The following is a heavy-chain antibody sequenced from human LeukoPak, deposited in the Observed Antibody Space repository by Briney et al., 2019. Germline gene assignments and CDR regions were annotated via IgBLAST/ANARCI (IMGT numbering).Heavy chain of an antibody. V-gene: IGHV3-15*01. J-gene: IGHJ4*02. CDR1: GFTFSNAW. CDR3: TTDTHYYDSSGYYYFAY. CDR2: IKGKTDGGTT. Sequence: GGSLRLSCAASGFTFSNAWMSWVRQAPGKGLEWVGRIKGKTDGGTTDYAAPVKGRFTISRDDSKNTLYLQMNSLKTEDTAVYYCTTDTHYYDSSGYYYFAYWGQGTLVTVSS. D-gene: IGHD3-22*01.